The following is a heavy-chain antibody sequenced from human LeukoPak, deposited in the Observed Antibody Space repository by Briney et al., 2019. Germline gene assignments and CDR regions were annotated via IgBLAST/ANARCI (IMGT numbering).Heavy chain of an antibody. Sequence: PSETLSLTCTVSSGSISSHLWSWIRQPAGKGLEWIGRIYSSGRSNYNPSFKSRVTMSADTSKNQFSLTLTSVTAADTAVYYCYGASYYSDTSGLYYMEVWGKGTTVTISS. D-gene: IGHD3-22*01. CDR3: YGASYYSDTSGLYYMEV. CDR1: SGSISSHL. J-gene: IGHJ6*03. CDR2: IYSSGRS. V-gene: IGHV4-4*07.